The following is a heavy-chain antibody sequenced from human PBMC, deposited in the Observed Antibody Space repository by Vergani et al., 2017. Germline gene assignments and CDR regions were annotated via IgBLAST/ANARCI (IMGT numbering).Heavy chain of an antibody. CDR1: GFTFSACP. CDR3: AGLSSDTTPYLQGGYDC. D-gene: IGHD2-15*01. Sequence: EVQLLQSGGGVIQPGGSVRLSCAASGFTFSACPMTWVRQAPGKGLEWVSAISARYPSTYYADSVKGRFTISRDNSKNMLYLHMNSLRAEDTAVYYCAGLSSDTTPYLQGGYDCWGQGTLVSVSS. J-gene: IGHJ4*02. CDR2: ISARYPST. V-gene: IGHV3-23*01.